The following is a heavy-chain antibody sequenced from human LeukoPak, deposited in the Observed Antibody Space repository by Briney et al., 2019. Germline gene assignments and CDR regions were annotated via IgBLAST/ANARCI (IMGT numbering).Heavy chain of an antibody. J-gene: IGHJ4*02. D-gene: IGHD6-6*01. CDR3: ASEAPGAARDY. Sequence: SETLSLTCTVSGGSISSSSYYWGWIRQPPGKGPEWIGSIYYSGSTYYNPSLKSRVTISVDTPKNQFSLKLSSVTAADTAVYYCASEAPGAARDYWGQGTLVTVSS. V-gene: IGHV4-39*01. CDR1: GGSISSSSYY. CDR2: IYYSGST.